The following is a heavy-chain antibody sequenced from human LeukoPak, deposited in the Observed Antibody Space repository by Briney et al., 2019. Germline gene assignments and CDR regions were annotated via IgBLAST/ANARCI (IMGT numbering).Heavy chain of an antibody. CDR1: GFTVSNNY. CDR2: IYSHGGT. J-gene: IGHJ6*04. CDR3: AELGITMIGGV. V-gene: IGHV3-66*01. D-gene: IGHD3-10*02. Sequence: PGGSLRLSCAASGFTVSNNYMSWVRQAPGKGLEWVSLIYSHGGTNYADSVKGRFTISRDNAKNSLYLQMNSLRAEDTAVYYCAELGITMIGGVWGKGTTVTISS.